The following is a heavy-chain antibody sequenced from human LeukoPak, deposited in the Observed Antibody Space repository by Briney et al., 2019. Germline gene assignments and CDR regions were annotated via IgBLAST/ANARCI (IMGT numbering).Heavy chain of an antibody. D-gene: IGHD6-13*01. CDR3: AREGHSSSFDY. CDR2: ISRTGSTT. Sequence: GGSLRLSCAASGFXFSSYELNWVRQAPGKGLEWLSYISRTGSTTYYADSVKGRFTISRDNVKNSLYLQMNSLRAEDTALYYCAREGHSSSFDYWGQGTLVSVSS. J-gene: IGHJ4*02. CDR1: GFXFSSYE. V-gene: IGHV3-48*03.